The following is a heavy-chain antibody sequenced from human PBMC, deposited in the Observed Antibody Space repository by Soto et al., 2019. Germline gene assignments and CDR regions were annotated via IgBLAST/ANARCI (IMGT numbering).Heavy chain of an antibody. D-gene: IGHD1-26*01. Sequence: EVQLLESGGGLVQPGGSLRLSCAASGFPFTSYGVSWVRQAPGKGLEWVSTINTNGNRHYADSVKGRFPIPRDSSESMLYLDMNNLRAEDTALYYCARNLGVGHYPFRHWGQGTLVTVSS. V-gene: IGHV3-23*01. J-gene: IGHJ4*02. CDR2: INTNGNR. CDR3: ARNLGVGHYPFRH. CDR1: GFPFTSYG.